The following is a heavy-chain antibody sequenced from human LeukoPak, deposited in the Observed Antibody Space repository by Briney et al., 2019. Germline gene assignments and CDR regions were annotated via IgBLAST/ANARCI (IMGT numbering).Heavy chain of an antibody. D-gene: IGHD3-10*01. CDR1: GFTFSSYA. V-gene: IGHV3-23*01. CDR3: PKDYSGSGSYYNGWFDP. Sequence: PGGSLRLSCAASGFTFSSYAMSWVRQAPGKGLEWVSAISGSGGSTYYADSVKGRFTISRDNSKNRLSLQMNSLRAEDRAVYYCPKDYSGSGSYYNGWFDPWAQGTLVTVSS. CDR2: ISGSGGST. J-gene: IGHJ5*02.